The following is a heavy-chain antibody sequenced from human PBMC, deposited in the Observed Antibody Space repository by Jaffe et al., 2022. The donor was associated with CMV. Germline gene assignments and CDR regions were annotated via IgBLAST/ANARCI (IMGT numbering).Heavy chain of an antibody. J-gene: IGHJ4*02. Sequence: QVQLQESGPGLVKPSQTLSLTCTVSGGSVSSGGYYWTWIRHHPEKGLEWIGYIYYSGTTYYNPSLKTRVTISVDRSKNQFSLTLNSVTAADTAVYYCARASEVVAASFDYWGQGTLVTVSS. CDR2: IYYSGTT. D-gene: IGHD2-15*01. CDR3: ARASEVVAASFDY. V-gene: IGHV4-31*03. CDR1: GGSVSSGGYY.